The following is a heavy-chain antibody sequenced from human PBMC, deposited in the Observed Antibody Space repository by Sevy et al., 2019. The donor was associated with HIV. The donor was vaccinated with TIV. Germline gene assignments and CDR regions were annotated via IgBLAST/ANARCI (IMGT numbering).Heavy chain of an antibody. CDR1: GFTFSKYA. V-gene: IGHV3-23*01. Sequence: GGSLRLSCVASGFTFSKYAMSWVRQAPGKGLEWVSTISDSGRRTCYRDSVKGRFTVSRDNSKNMVDLQMNSLGVDDTAIYYCTRGGTPREEYYYYGLDVWGQGATVTVSS. D-gene: IGHD3-16*01. J-gene: IGHJ6*02. CDR2: ISDSGRRT. CDR3: TRGGTPREEYYYYGLDV.